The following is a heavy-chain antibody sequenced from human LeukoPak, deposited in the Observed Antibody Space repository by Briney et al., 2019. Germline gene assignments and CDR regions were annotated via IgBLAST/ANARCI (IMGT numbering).Heavy chain of an antibody. CDR1: GGSISSSSYY. D-gene: IGHD6-6*01. V-gene: IGHV4-39*01. J-gene: IGHJ4*02. CDR3: ARLGQLVSYYFDY. Sequence: SETLSLTCTVSGGSISSSSYYWGWIRQPPGKGLEWIGSIYYSGSTYYNPSLKSRVTISVDTSKNQFSLKLSSVTAADTAVYYCARLGQLVSYYFDYWGQGTLVTVFS. CDR2: IYYSGST.